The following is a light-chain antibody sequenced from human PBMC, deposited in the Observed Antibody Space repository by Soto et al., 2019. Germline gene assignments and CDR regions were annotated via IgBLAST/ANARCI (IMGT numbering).Light chain of an antibody. Sequence: DIQMTQSPSSLSASVGDRVTITCRKSLTINNYLNWYQQKPGKAPRLLIYAASTLQSGVPSRFTGSGSGTDFTLTISTLQPEDFATYYCPQSYTTPRTFGQGTKVEIK. CDR2: AAS. CDR1: LTINNY. J-gene: IGKJ1*01. V-gene: IGKV1-39*01. CDR3: PQSYTTPRT.